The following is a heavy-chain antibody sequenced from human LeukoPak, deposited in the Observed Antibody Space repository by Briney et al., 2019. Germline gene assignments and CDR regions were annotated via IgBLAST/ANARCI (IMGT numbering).Heavy chain of an antibody. CDR3: ARGPPVYSSGWYPGY. V-gene: IGHV4-59*01. D-gene: IGHD6-19*01. J-gene: IGHJ4*02. Sequence: SETLSLTCTVSGGSISSYYRSWIRQPPGKGLEWIGYIYYSGSTNYNPSLKSRVTISVDTSKNQFSLKLSSVTAADTAVYYCARGPPVYSSGWYPGYWGQGTLVTVSS. CDR2: IYYSGST. CDR1: GGSISSYY.